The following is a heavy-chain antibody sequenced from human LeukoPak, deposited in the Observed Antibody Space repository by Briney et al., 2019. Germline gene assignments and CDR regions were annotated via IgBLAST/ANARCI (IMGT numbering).Heavy chain of an antibody. D-gene: IGHD3-22*01. V-gene: IGHV4-39*01. CDR1: GGSISSSSYY. CDR3: ARHSSGCKY. J-gene: IGHJ4*02. CDR2: INHSGST. Sequence: SETLSLTCTVSGGSISSSSYYWSWIRQPPGKGLEWIGEINHSGSTNYNPSLKSRVTISVDTSKNQFSLKLSSVTAADTAVYYCARHSSGCKYWGQGTLVTVSS.